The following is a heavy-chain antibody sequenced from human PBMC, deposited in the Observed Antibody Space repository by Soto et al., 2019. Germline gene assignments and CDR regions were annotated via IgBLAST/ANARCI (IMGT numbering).Heavy chain of an antibody. V-gene: IGHV4-59*01. Sequence: SETLSLTCTVSGGSIRDYYWGWIRQSPGKGLEWIGYIYYSGSTNYNPSLKSRVTISVDTSKNQFSLKLSSVTAADTAVYYCARFPRGYSYGHFDYWGQGTLVTVSS. CDR2: IYYSGST. CDR1: GGSIRDYY. CDR3: ARFPRGYSYGHFDY. J-gene: IGHJ4*02. D-gene: IGHD5-18*01.